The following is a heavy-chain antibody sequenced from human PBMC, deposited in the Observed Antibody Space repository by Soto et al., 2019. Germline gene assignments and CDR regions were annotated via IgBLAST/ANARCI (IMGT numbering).Heavy chain of an antibody. Sequence: GTSVKVSCKVSGYTLTELSMHWVRQAPGKGLEWMGGFDPEDGETIYAQKFQGRVTMTEDTSTDTAYMELSSLRSEDTAVYYCAHSYCSGGGCYRQPKKNWFDPWGQGTLVTVSS. CDR3: AHSYCSGGGCYRQPKKNWFDP. CDR2: FDPEDGET. J-gene: IGHJ5*02. V-gene: IGHV1-24*01. CDR1: GYTLTELS. D-gene: IGHD2-15*01.